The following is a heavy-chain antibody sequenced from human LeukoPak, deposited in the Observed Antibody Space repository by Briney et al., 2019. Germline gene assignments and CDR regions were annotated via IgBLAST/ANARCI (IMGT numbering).Heavy chain of an antibody. Sequence: SGGSLRLSCAASGFTFSSYSMNWVRQAPGKGLEWVSSISSSSSYIYYAGSVKGRFTISRDNSKNTLYLQMNSLRAEDTAVYYCAKGIGSLGYWGQGTLVTVSS. CDR2: ISSSSSYI. D-gene: IGHD6-13*01. J-gene: IGHJ4*02. CDR3: AKGIGSLGY. CDR1: GFTFSSYS. V-gene: IGHV3-21*04.